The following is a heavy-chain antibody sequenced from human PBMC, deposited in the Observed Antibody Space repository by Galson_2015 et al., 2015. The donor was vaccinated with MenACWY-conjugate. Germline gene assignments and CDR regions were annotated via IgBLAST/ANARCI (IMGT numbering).Heavy chain of an antibody. CDR2: INPRSGAT. V-gene: IGHV1-2*04. D-gene: IGHD3-22*01. CDR3: AKDRYYDSAGWSFDM. CDR1: GYTFTGYY. J-gene: IGHJ3*02. Sequence: SVKVSCKAFGYTFTGYYIYWLRQAPGHGLEWMGWINPRSGATNYAQNFQGSVTLTRDTSITTAYMELSRLKSDDTAVYYCAKDRYYDSAGWSFDMWGQGTMVTVSS.